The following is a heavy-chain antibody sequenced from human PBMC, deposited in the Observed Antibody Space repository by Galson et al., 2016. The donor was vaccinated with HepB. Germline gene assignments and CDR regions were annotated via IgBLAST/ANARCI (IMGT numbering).Heavy chain of an antibody. CDR1: GGSFSGYY. CDR3: ARGDNPDYGDYASAYYYMDV. V-gene: IGHV4-34*01. J-gene: IGHJ6*03. CDR2: IHHSGST. D-gene: IGHD4-17*01. Sequence: SETLSLTCAVYGGSFSGYYWSWIRQPPGKGLEWIGEIHHSGSTNYNPSLKSRVTISVDTSKNQFSLKLSSVTAADTAVYYCARGDNPDYGDYASAYYYMDVWGKGTTVIVSS.